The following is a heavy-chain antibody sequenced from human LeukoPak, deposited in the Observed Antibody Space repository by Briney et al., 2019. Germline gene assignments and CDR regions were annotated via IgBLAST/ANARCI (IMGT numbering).Heavy chain of an antibody. CDR3: ARDTGGY. CDR1: GFSFSNYN. J-gene: IGHJ4*02. D-gene: IGHD2-8*02. Sequence: GGSLRLSCAASGFSFSNYNMNWVRQGPGKGLEWISYVTTSSSAIYYADSVKGRFTISRDNAKSSLYLQMDSLRDEDTAVYYCARDTGGYWGQGTLVTVSS. CDR2: VTTSSSAI. V-gene: IGHV3-48*02.